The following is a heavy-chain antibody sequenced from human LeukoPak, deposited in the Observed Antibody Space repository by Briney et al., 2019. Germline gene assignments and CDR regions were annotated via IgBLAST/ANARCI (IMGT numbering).Heavy chain of an antibody. V-gene: IGHV3-21*01. Sequence: PGGSLRLSCAASGFTFSSYSMNWVRQAPGKGLEWVSSISSSSSYIYYADSVKGRFTISRDNAKNSLYLQMNSLRAEDTAVYYCARGPYSSDDAFDIWGQGTMVTVSS. D-gene: IGHD6-19*01. CDR2: ISSSSSYI. J-gene: IGHJ3*02. CDR3: ARGPYSSDDAFDI. CDR1: GFTFSSYS.